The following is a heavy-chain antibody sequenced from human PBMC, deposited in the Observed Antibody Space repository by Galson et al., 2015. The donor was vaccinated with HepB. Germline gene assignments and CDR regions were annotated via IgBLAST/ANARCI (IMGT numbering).Heavy chain of an antibody. D-gene: IGHD6-13*01. CDR3: ARGELETAAAGMWARPNQTLNYYYYYGMDV. J-gene: IGHJ6*02. Sequence: CAISGDSVSSNSAAWNWIRQSPSRGLEWLGRTYYRSKWYNDYAVSVKSRITINPDTSKNQFSLQLNSVTPEDTAVYYCARGELETAAAGMWARPNQTLNYYYYYGMDVWGQGTTVTVSS. CDR2: TYYRSKWYN. V-gene: IGHV6-1*01. CDR1: GDSVSSNSAA.